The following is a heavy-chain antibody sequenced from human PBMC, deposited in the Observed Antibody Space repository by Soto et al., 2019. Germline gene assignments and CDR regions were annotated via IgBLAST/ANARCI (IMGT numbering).Heavy chain of an antibody. CDR3: ARDRGRYGIDV. Sequence: ESGGGVVQPGRSLRLSCAASGFTFSSYDMHWVRQAPGKGLEWVAGISYDGSNKYYADSVKGRFTISRDNSKNTLYLQRNSLRAEDTAVYYCARDRGRYGIDVWGQGTKVTVSS. V-gene: IGHV3-30-3*01. CDR2: ISYDGSNK. CDR1: GFTFSSYD. D-gene: IGHD3-10*01. J-gene: IGHJ6*02.